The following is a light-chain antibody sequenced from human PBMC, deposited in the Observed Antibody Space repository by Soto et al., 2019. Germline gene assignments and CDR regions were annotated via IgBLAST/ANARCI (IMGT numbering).Light chain of an antibody. CDR2: GAS. CDR3: QHYGSSVLT. CDR1: QSVSSTY. V-gene: IGKV3-20*01. J-gene: IGKJ4*01. Sequence: EIVLTQSPGTLSLSPGERATLSCRASQSVSSTYLAWYQQKPGQAPSLLIYGASRRATGIPDRFSGSGSESDFTLTSSRLEHEDFAVYYCQHYGSSVLTFGGGTKVEIK.